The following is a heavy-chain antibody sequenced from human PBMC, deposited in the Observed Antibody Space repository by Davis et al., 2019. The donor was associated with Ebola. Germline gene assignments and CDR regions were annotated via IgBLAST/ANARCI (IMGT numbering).Heavy chain of an antibody. CDR3: ARDPITGTTGYYYYYGMDV. J-gene: IGHJ6*02. CDR1: GGSISSSSYY. D-gene: IGHD1-20*01. V-gene: IGHV4-39*07. Sequence: SETLSLTCTVSGGSISSSSYYWGWIRQPPGKGLEWIGSIYYSGSTYYNPSLKSRVTISVDTSKNQFSLKLSSVTAADTAVYYCARDPITGTTGYYYYYGMDVWGQGTTVTVSS. CDR2: IYYSGST.